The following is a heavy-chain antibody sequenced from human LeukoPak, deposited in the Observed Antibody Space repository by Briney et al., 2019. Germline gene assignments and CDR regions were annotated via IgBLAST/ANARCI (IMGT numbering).Heavy chain of an antibody. CDR3: ARHTYGDYYMDV. Sequence: PSETLSLTCTVSGGSISSSSYYWGWVRQPPGKGLEWIGSIHYSGSIHYNPSLKSRDTISVDKSKNQFSLKLSSVTAADTAVYYCARHTYGDYYMDVWGKGTTVTVSS. CDR1: GGSISSSSYY. J-gene: IGHJ6*03. D-gene: IGHD4-17*01. CDR2: IHYSGSI. V-gene: IGHV4-39*01.